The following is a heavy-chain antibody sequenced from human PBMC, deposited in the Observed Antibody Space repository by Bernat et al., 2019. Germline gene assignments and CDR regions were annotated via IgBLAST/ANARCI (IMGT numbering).Heavy chain of an antibody. V-gene: IGHV4-59*11. CDR1: ISSHY. CDR3: AREYYDSSGYFSGMIDY. D-gene: IGHD3-22*01. Sequence: ISSHYWSLIRQPPGKGLECIGYISYICNTNYHPSLKSRLTISLDTSRNQFSLKLTSVTAADTAIYYFAREYYDSSGYFSGMIDYWCQG. J-gene: IGHJ4*02. CDR2: ISYICNT.